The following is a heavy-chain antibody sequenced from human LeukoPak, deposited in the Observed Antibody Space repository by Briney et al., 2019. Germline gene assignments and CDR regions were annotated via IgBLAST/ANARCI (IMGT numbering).Heavy chain of an antibody. CDR1: GYSISSGYY. D-gene: IGHD2-15*01. CDR2: IYYSGST. CDR3: ARGIYCSGGSCYYFDY. Sequence: SETLSLTCTVSGYSISSGYYWGWIRQPPGKGLEWIGYIYYSGSTNYNPSLKSRVTISVDTSKNQFSLKLSSVTAADTAVYYCARGIYCSGGSCYYFDYWGQGTLVTVSS. V-gene: IGHV4-38-2*02. J-gene: IGHJ4*02.